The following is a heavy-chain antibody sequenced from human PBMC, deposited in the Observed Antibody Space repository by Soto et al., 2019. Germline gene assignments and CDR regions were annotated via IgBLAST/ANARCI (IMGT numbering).Heavy chain of an antibody. CDR3: AHYKRGRGGDY. Sequence: QITLKESGPTLVKPTQTLTLTCTFSGFSLGTSEVSVGWIRQPPGKALEWLALIYSDDDKRYSPSLKSRLTITQDTSKNQVVLTMTNMDPVDTATYYCAHYKRGRGGDYWGQGTLVTVSS. D-gene: IGHD1-1*01. CDR2: IYSDDDK. V-gene: IGHV2-5*02. J-gene: IGHJ4*02. CDR1: GFSLGTSEVS.